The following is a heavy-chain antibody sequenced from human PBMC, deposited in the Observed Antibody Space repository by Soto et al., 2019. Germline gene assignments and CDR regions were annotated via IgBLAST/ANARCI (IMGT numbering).Heavy chain of an antibody. CDR2: GYSSGTT. Sequence: SETLSLTCIVPGGSISSYHWSWIRQPPGKGLEWIGYGYSSGTTNYNPSLKSRGTIAVDTSKKQFSLKLSSVTAADTAVYYCASLGGGWHGGFDHWGQGTLVTVSS. D-gene: IGHD6-19*01. CDR3: ASLGGGWHGGFDH. J-gene: IGHJ5*02. CDR1: GGSISSYH. V-gene: IGHV4-59*01.